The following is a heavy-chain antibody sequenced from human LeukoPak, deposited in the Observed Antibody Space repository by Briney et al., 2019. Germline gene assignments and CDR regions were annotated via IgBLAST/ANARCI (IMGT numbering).Heavy chain of an antibody. CDR1: GGSIISSDYH. V-gene: IGHV4-39*01. J-gene: IGHJ3*02. Sequence: KSSETLSLTCTVSGGSIISSDYHWGWVRQPPGKGQEWIGTISYSGNTAYNPPLRSRVTISVDTSNNHFSLRLRSVTAADTAVYHCARHCCSGPAKRVFDIWGQGTMVTVSS. D-gene: IGHD2-15*01. CDR2: ISYSGNT. CDR3: ARHCCSGPAKRVFDI.